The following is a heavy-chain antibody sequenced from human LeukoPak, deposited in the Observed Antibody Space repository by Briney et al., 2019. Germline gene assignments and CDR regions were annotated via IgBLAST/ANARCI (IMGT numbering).Heavy chain of an antibody. Sequence: GGSLRLSCAASGFTFSSYGMHWVRQAPGKGLEWVAVIWYDGSNKYYADSVKGRFTISRDNSKNTLYLQMNSLRAEDTAVYYCAKPVVASVVALSDYFDYWGQGTLVTVSS. V-gene: IGHV3-33*06. D-gene: IGHD3-22*01. J-gene: IGHJ4*02. CDR1: GFTFSSYG. CDR2: IWYDGSNK. CDR3: AKPVVASVVALSDYFDY.